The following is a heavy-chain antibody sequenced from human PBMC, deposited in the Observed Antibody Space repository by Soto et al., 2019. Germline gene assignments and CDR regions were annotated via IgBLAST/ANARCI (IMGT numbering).Heavy chain of an antibody. CDR1: GDTFTDYY. J-gene: IGHJ4*02. D-gene: IGHD2-21*02. V-gene: IGHV1-46*01. CDR3: ARGGHVVVVTAALDY. Sequence: QVQLMQSGAEVKKPGASVKVSCKASGDTFTDYYIHWVRQAPGQGLEWMGTVNPSGGHTTYAQHFLGRVTMTRDTSTSTLYMELTSLTSDDTAIYYCARGGHVVVVTAALDYLRQGTLVSVSS. CDR2: VNPSGGHT.